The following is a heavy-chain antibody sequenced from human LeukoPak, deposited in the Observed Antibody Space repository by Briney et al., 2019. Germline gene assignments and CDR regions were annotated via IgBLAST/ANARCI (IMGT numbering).Heavy chain of an antibody. Sequence: NPSETLSLTCAVYGGSFSGYYWSWIRQPPGKGLEWIGEINHSGSTNYNPSLKSRVTISVDTSKNQFSLKLSSVTAADTAVYYCARGSNSGWFDPWGQGTLVTVSS. CDR3: ARGSNSGWFDP. D-gene: IGHD1-1*01. CDR2: INHSGST. V-gene: IGHV4-34*01. J-gene: IGHJ5*02. CDR1: GGSFSGYY.